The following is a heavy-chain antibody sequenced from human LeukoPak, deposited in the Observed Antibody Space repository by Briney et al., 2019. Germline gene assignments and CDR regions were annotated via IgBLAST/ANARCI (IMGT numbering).Heavy chain of an antibody. CDR2: ISYDGSNK. J-gene: IGHJ3*02. V-gene: IGHV3-30*18. Sequence: SGGSLRLSCAASGFTFNNAWMSWVRQAPGKGLEWVAVISYDGSNKYYADSVKGRFTISRDNSKNTLYLQMNSLRAEDTAVYYCAKDRAKAFDIWGQGTMVTASS. CDR3: AKDRAKAFDI. CDR1: GFTFNNAW.